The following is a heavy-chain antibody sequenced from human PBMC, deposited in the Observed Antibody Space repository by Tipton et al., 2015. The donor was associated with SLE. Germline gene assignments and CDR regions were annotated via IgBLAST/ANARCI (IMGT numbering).Heavy chain of an antibody. CDR1: GGSISSYY. CDR2: IYSSGNT. D-gene: IGHD6-19*01. J-gene: IGHJ4*02. V-gene: IGHV4-4*07. CDR3: ARDESSTSSLDY. Sequence: LRLSCTVSGGSISSYYWSWIRQPAGKGLEWIGRIYSSGNTNYNPSLKSRVTMSVDTSKNQFSLKLNSVTAADTAVYYCARDESSTSSLDYWGQGTLVTVSS.